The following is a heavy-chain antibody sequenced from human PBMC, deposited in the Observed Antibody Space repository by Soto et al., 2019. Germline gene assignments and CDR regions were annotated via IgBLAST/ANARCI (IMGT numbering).Heavy chain of an antibody. D-gene: IGHD2-15*01. CDR3: APHVSCSGGSCQYDAFVI. Sequence: EVQVLESGGGLVQPGGSLRLSCEGSEFTVSGHAMTWIRQAPGKGPEWVSTITADGGTYYADSVKGRFAMSRDTSENTLYLQINSLGAEDTAAYYCAPHVSCSGGSCQYDAFVIRGQGTMVTVSS. CDR2: ITADGGT. J-gene: IGHJ3*02. CDR1: EFTVSGHA. V-gene: IGHV3-23*01.